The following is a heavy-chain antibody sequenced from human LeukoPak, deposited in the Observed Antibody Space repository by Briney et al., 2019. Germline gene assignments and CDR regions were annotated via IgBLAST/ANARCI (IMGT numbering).Heavy chain of an antibody. CDR3: AREIVGASDN. J-gene: IGHJ4*02. V-gene: IGHV1-69*06. D-gene: IGHD1-26*01. CDR2: VIPIFGSS. CDR1: GGGFGNCG. Sequence: ASVKVSCKASGGGFGNCGITWVRQAPGQGLEWVGGVIPIFGSSNYAQKFQGRVTITADKSTSTAYMELSSLRSEDTAVYYCAREIVGASDNWGQGTLVTVSS.